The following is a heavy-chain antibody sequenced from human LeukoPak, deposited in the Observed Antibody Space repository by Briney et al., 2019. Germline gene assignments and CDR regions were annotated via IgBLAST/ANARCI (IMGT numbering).Heavy chain of an antibody. Sequence: PGGSLRLSRAASGFTFSSYAMSWVRQAPGKGLEWVSAISGSGGSTYYADSVKGRFTISRDNSKNTLYLQMNSLRAEDTAVYYCAKFPTYYYDSSGYSYFDYWGQGTLVTVSS. CDR2: ISGSGGST. J-gene: IGHJ4*02. D-gene: IGHD3-22*01. V-gene: IGHV3-23*01. CDR3: AKFPTYYYDSSGYSYFDY. CDR1: GFTFSSYA.